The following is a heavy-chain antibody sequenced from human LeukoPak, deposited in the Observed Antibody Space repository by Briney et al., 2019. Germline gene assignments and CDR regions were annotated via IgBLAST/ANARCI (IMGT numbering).Heavy chain of an antibody. D-gene: IGHD2-2*01. CDR2: IIPILGIA. Sequence: SVKVSCKASGGTFSSYTISWVRQAPGQGLEWMGRIIPILGIANYAQKFQGRVTITADKSTSTAYLELSSLRSEDTAVYYCARGTIAVSDYYYMDVWGKGTTVTVSS. CDR1: GGTFSSYT. CDR3: ARGTIAVSDYYYMDV. J-gene: IGHJ6*03. V-gene: IGHV1-69*02.